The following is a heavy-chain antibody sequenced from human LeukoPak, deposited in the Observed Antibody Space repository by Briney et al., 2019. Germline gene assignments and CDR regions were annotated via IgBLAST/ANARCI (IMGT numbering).Heavy chain of an antibody. CDR2: MNPNSCDT. CDR3: ALRCVAADKGFDY. CDR1: VYTFTDYY. J-gene: IGHJ4*02. D-gene: IGHD2-15*01. Sequence: ASVTVSCKCSVYTFTDYYMHWMRQAPGQGPEWMGWMNPNSCDTNYAQKFQGRVTMTRDTSITTAYMELSSLRSDDTGVYYWALRCVAADKGFDYWGQGALVTVS. V-gene: IGHV1-2*02.